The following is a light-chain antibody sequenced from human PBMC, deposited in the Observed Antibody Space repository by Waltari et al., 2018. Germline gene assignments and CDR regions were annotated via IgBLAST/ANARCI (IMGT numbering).Light chain of an antibody. Sequence: EIVLTQSPATLSLSPGHGATLSCRASQTVYNFLAWYQQKPGQAPRLLIYDASNRATGIPARFSGSGFATDFTLTISSLEPEDSAVYYCQQRYDWPLTFGGGTKVEI. V-gene: IGKV3-11*01. CDR2: DAS. CDR1: QTVYNF. CDR3: QQRYDWPLT. J-gene: IGKJ4*01.